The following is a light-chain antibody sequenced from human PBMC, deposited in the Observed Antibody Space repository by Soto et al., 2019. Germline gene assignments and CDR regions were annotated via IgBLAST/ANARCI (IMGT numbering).Light chain of an antibody. CDR3: QGYGNAAGR. Sequence: ENEWTQSPRTGYLSPKRVATGSCRASQRVSRSYLAWYQQKPGQAPRLLIYGACSRATGIPDRFSGSGSGTDFTLSMSRLEPEDFAVYFCQGYGNAAGRFARGTRLEIK. CDR2: GAC. V-gene: IGKV3-20*01. J-gene: IGKJ5*01. CDR1: QRVSRSY.